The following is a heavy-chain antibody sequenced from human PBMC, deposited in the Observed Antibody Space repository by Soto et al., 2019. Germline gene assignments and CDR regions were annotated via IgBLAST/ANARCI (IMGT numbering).Heavy chain of an antibody. CDR2: ISSGGST. J-gene: IGHJ4*02. V-gene: IGHV3-66*01. CDR1: GFSVSNLY. Sequence: EVQLVESGGGLVQPGGSLRLSCAASGFSVSNLYMTWVRQAPGKGLEWVSVISSGGSTYYADSVKGRFTISRDNSKNTLYLEMKSLRAGDTAVYYCARDTLGGAYDFCLGGQGTLVTVSS. D-gene: IGHD3-3*01. CDR3: ARDTLGGAYDFCL.